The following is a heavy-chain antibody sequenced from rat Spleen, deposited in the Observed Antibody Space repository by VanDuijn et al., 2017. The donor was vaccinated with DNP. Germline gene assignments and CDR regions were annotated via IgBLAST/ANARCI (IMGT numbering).Heavy chain of an antibody. Sequence: EVQLQESGPGLLKPSQSLSLTCSVTGSSISLTYWGWFRKFPENKLEWIGHISYRGNTSYHPTVKSRISITRDTSKNQFFLQLSSLTTEDTATYYCARWNIGTSTLDYWGQGVMVTVSS. CDR1: GSSISLTY. CDR2: ISYRGNT. CDR3: ARWNIGTSTLDY. V-gene: IGHV3-1*01. J-gene: IGHJ2*01. D-gene: IGHD1-5*01.